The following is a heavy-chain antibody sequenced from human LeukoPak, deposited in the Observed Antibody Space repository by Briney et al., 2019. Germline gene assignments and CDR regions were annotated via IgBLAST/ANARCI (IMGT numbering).Heavy chain of an antibody. CDR3: ARGSTSFVI. J-gene: IGHJ4*02. CDR2: IYYSGST. Sequence: SETLSLTCSVSGGSINSFYWSWIRQPPGKGLEWIGYIYYSGSTNYNPSLKSRVTMSVDTSKNQVSLKLGSVTAADTAVYYCARGSTSFVIWGQGTLVPVTS. CDR1: GGSINSFY. V-gene: IGHV4-59*12. D-gene: IGHD6-6*01.